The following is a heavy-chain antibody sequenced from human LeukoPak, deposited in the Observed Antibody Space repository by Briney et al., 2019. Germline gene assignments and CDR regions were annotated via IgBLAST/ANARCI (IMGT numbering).Heavy chain of an antibody. D-gene: IGHD6-13*01. J-gene: IGHJ4*02. Sequence: SETLSLTCTVSGGSISSYYWSWIRQPAGKGLEWIGYVFYPGSTNYNPSLKSRVTMSLDTSRDQFSLRLTSVTAADTAIYYCASRPAGSTWYGVFDYWSQGTLVTVSS. V-gene: IGHV4-59*01. CDR2: VFYPGST. CDR1: GGSISSYY. CDR3: ASRPAGSTWYGVFDY.